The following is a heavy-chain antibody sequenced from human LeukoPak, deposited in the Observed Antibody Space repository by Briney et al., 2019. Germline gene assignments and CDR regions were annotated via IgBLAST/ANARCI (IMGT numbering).Heavy chain of an antibody. Sequence: ASVKVSCKASGYTFPSYGISWVRQAPGQGLECMGWISGYNGNTKYAQKFQGRVTMTTDTSTSTAYMELRSLRSDDTAVYFCARVEADYGGKLDPWAREPWSPSPQ. CDR1: GYTFPSYG. D-gene: IGHD4-23*01. J-gene: IGHJ5*02. V-gene: IGHV1-18*01. CDR3: ARVEADYGGKLDP. CDR2: ISGYNGNT.